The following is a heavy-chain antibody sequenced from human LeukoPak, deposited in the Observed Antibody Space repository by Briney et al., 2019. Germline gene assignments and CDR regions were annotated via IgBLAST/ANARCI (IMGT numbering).Heavy chain of an antibody. Sequence: PSETLSLTCTVSGGSIRSYYWSWIRQPPGKGLEWIAWIYNNENTNYNPSLRSRVTISVDTSKNQFSLKLSSVTAADTAVYYCARDRRLRFLEWEQYYYGMDVWGQGTTVTVSS. D-gene: IGHD3-3*01. CDR3: ARDRRLRFLEWEQYYYGMDV. V-gene: IGHV4-4*08. J-gene: IGHJ6*02. CDR1: GGSIRSYY. CDR2: IYNNENT.